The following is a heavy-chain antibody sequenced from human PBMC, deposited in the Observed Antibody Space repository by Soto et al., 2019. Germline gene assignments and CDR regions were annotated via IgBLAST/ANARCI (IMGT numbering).Heavy chain of an antibody. CDR3: ARDRGQRGDSGYDAHFDY. CDR1: GFTFSSYS. J-gene: IGHJ4*02. Sequence: EVQLVESGGGLVKPGGSLRISCAASGFTFSSYSMNWVRQAPGKGLEWVSTISSSSSYIYYADSVKGRFTISRDHAKNSLYLQMNSLGGEDTAVYFCARDRGQRGDSGYDAHFDYWGQGTLVTVSS. D-gene: IGHD5-12*01. V-gene: IGHV3-21*01. CDR2: ISSSSSYI.